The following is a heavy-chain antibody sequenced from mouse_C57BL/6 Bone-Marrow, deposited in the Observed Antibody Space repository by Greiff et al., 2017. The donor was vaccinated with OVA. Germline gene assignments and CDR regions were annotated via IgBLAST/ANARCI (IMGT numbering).Heavy chain of an antibody. V-gene: IGHV1-85*01. J-gene: IGHJ1*03. Sequence: QVQLKESGPELVKPGASVKLSCKASGYTFTSYDINWVKQRPGQGLEWIGWIYPRDGSTKYNEKFKGKATLTVDTSSSTAYMELHSLTSDDSAVYFCARGTYYGLWYFDFWGTGPTVTVSS. CDR3: ARGTYYGLWYFDF. CDR1: GYTFTSYD. D-gene: IGHD1-1*01. CDR2: IYPRDGST.